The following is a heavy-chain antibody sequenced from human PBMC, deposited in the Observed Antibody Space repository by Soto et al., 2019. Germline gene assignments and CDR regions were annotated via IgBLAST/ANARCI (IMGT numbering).Heavy chain of an antibody. CDR2: ISGSGGST. V-gene: IGHV3-23*01. CDR3: AKDFDFWSGTNMVTAILCFDY. J-gene: IGHJ4*02. D-gene: IGHD3-3*01. CDR1: GFTFSSYA. Sequence: GGSLRLSCAASGFTFSSYAMSWVRQAPGKGLEWVSAISGSGGSTYYADSVKGRFTISRDNSKNTLYLQMNSLRAEDTAVYYCAKDFDFWSGTNMVTAILCFDYWGQGTLVTVSS.